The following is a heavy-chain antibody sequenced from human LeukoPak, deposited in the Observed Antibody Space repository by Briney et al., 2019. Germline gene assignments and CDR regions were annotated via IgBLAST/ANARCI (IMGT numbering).Heavy chain of an antibody. V-gene: IGHV1-2*02. J-gene: IGHJ4*02. CDR2: INPNSGGT. Sequence: ASVKVSCKASGYTFTGYYMHWVRQAPGQGLEWMGWINPNSGGTNYAQKFQGRVTMTRDTSISTAYMELSRLRSDDTAVYYCARIGVAGTGEYFDYWGQGTLVTVSS. CDR1: GYTFTGYY. CDR3: ARIGVAGTGEYFDY. D-gene: IGHD6-19*01.